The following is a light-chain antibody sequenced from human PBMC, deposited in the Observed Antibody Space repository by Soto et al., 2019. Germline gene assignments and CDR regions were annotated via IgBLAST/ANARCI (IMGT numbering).Light chain of an antibody. CDR1: SSDVGGYNY. J-gene: IGLJ3*02. CDR3: SSYTSSSTGV. CDR2: DVS. V-gene: IGLV2-14*01. Sequence: QSALTQPASVSGSPGQSITISCTGTSSDVGGYNYVSWYQQHPGKAPKLMIYDVSNRPSGVSNRFSGSKSGNTASLTISGLQAEGEADYYCSSYTSSSTGVFGGGTQLTVL.